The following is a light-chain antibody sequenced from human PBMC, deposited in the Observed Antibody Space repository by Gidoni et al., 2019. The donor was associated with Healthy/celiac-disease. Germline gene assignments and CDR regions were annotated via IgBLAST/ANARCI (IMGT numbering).Light chain of an antibody. CDR1: YLGSQR. CDR3: QLWDPNVL. V-gene: IGLV3-21*02. J-gene: IGLJ2*01. Sequence: SHVLTQPPAVSVAPGQTARITCGGTYLGSQRLHWYQQPPAPAPVLVVYDDSARPSAIPELFSGSNSGTTAPLPISRVEAGDEADYYCQLWDPNVLFFGVTKLTVL. CDR2: DDS.